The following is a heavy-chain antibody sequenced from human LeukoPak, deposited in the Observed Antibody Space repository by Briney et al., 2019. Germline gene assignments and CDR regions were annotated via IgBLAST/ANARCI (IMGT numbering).Heavy chain of an antibody. J-gene: IGHJ4*02. CDR2: INPNSGGT. V-gene: IGHV1-2*02. CDR1: GYTFTSYY. CDR3: ARSPDILTGENFDY. D-gene: IGHD3-9*01. Sequence: GASVKVSCKASGYTFTSYYMHWVRQAPGQGLEWMGWINPNSGGTNYAQKFQGRVTMTSDTSISTAYMELSRLRSDDTAVYYCARSPDILTGENFDYWGQGTLVTVSS.